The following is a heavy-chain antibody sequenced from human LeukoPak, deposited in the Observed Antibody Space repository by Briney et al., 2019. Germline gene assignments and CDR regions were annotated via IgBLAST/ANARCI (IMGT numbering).Heavy chain of an antibody. CDR3: ARVGVYSGYDWATHYYYYGMDV. J-gene: IGHJ6*02. CDR2: IIPIFGTA. Sequence: SVKVSCKASGGTFSSYAISWVRQAPGQGLEWMGGIIPIFGTANYAQKFQGRVTITADESTSTAYMELSSPRSEDTAVYYCARVGVYSGYDWATHYYYYGMDVWGQGTTVTVSS. D-gene: IGHD5-12*01. V-gene: IGHV1-69*13. CDR1: GGTFSSYA.